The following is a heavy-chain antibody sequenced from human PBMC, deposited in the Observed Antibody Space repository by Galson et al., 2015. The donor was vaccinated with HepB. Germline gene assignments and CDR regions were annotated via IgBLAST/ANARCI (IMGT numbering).Heavy chain of an antibody. CDR1: GFTFSSYA. J-gene: IGHJ4*02. D-gene: IGHD1-26*01. V-gene: IGHV3-23*01. Sequence: SLRLSCAASGFTFSSYAMSWVRQAPGKGLEWVSAISGSGGSTYYADSVKGRFTISRDNSKNTLYLQMNSLRAEDTAVYYCAKDLSEGSGSYSPFDCWGQGTLVTVSS. CDR2: ISGSGGST. CDR3: AKDLSEGSGSYSPFDC.